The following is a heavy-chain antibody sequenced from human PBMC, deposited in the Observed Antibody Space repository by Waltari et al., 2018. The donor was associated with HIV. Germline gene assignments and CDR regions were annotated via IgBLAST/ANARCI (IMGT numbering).Heavy chain of an antibody. CDR2: ISYDGSNK. Sequence: QVKLVESGEGVAQPGRSLRLYGVACGLPFGRSGRHWVRQAAGKGLEWVAVISYDGSNKYYADSVKGRFTFSRDNSKNTLHLQMNSLRAEDTAVYYCAKDRSGYSYGGFDYWGQGTLVTVSS. V-gene: IGHV3-30*18. CDR1: GLPFGRSG. D-gene: IGHD5-18*01. CDR3: AKDRSGYSYGGFDY. J-gene: IGHJ4*02.